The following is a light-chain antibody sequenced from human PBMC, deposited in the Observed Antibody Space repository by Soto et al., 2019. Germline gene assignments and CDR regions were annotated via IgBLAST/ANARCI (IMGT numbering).Light chain of an antibody. V-gene: IGLV2-23*01. CDR1: SSDVVSYNL. CDR2: EGS. J-gene: IGLJ2*01. Sequence: QSALTQPASVSGSPGQSITISCTGTSSDVVSYNLVSWYQQRPGKAPKLMIYEGSKRPSGVSNRFSGSNSGNTASLTISGLQAEDEADYYCCSYAGSVVFGGGTKLPV. CDR3: CSYAGSVV.